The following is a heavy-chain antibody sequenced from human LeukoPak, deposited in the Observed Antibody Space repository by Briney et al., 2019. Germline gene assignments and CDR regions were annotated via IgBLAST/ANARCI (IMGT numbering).Heavy chain of an antibody. CDR2: IYYSGST. Sequence: PSETLSLTCTVSGGSFSSYYWSWIRQPPGKGLEWIGYIYYSGSTNYNPSLKSRVTVSVDTSKNQFSLKLSSVTAADTAVYYCAREGGDSSGYYSWFDPWGQGTLVTVSS. V-gene: IGHV4-59*01. D-gene: IGHD3-22*01. CDR3: AREGGDSSGYYSWFDP. CDR1: GGSFSSYY. J-gene: IGHJ5*02.